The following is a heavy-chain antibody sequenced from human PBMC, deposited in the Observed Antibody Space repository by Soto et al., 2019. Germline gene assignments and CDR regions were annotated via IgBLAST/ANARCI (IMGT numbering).Heavy chain of an antibody. D-gene: IGHD5-18*01. CDR3: ARGDTPMITGMDSFDI. CDR2: IKQDGTEK. V-gene: IGHV3-7*01. J-gene: IGHJ3*02. CDR1: GFTFSRYW. Sequence: VGSLRLSCAASGFTFSRYWMNWVRQAPGKGLEWVANIKQDGTEKNYVDSVKGRFTISRDNAKNSLYLQMDSLRAEDTAVYFCARGDTPMITGMDSFDIWGQGTLVTVSS.